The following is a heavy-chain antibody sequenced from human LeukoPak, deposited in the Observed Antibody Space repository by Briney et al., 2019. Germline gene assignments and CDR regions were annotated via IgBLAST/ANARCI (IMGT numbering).Heavy chain of an antibody. CDR1: GFTFSSYA. Sequence: GGSLRLSCAASGFTFSSYAMSWVGQVSGKGREWVTTISDRGGSTFYAGPVKGRLTITRDNYNNTLYLQMKSMREEDTAVYYCAGRSVGYQGSFDYWGKGTMVTVSS. CDR3: AGRSVGYQGSFDY. CDR2: ISDRGGST. J-gene: IGHJ4*02. V-gene: IGHV3-23*01. D-gene: IGHD3-10*01.